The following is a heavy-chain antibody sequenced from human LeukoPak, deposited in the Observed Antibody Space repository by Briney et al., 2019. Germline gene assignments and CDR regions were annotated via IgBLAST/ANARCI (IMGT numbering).Heavy chain of an antibody. CDR3: ARQGTWKYYFDY. D-gene: IGHD1-1*01. CDR1: GGSISSSSYY. V-gene: IGHV4-39*01. CDR2: IYYSGST. Sequence: PSETLSLTCTVSGGSISSSSYYWGWIRQPPGKGLEWIGSIYYSGSTYYNPSLKSRATISVDTSKNQFSLKLSSVTAADTAVYYCARQGTWKYYFDYWGQGTLVTVFS. J-gene: IGHJ4*02.